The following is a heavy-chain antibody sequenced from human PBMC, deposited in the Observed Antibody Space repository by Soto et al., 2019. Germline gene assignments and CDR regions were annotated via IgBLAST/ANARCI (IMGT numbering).Heavy chain of an antibody. CDR2: ITSNSVTM. V-gene: IGHV3-48*01. CDR1: GFTFITHS. CDR3: VGEVGFQLIY. Sequence: EVQLVESGGVLVQPGGSLRLSCAASGFTFITHSMNCVRPAPGKGLEWISYITSNSVTMYSESVKGLFTSTRDDANNSLYLQMNSLTVEDTAGYFCVGEVGFQLIYWGQGNMVTVSS. D-gene: IGHD2-2*01. J-gene: IGHJ4*02.